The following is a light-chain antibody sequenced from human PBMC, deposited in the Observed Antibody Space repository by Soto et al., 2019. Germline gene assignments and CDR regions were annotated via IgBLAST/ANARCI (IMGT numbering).Light chain of an antibody. J-gene: IGKJ2*01. CDR1: QGISSY. V-gene: IGKV1-8*01. CDR3: QQYYSYPPYT. CDR2: AAS. Sequence: AIRMTQSPSSFSASTGDRVTITCRACQGISSYLAWYQQKPGKAPKLLIYAASTLQSGVPSRFSGSGSGTDFTITISFLQSEDFATYYCQQYYSYPPYTFGQGTKLEIK.